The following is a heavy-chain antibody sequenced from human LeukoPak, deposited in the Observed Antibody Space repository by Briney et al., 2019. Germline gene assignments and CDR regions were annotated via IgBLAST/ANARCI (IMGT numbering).Heavy chain of an antibody. CDR2: INPNSGDT. D-gene: IGHD6-13*01. CDR1: GYTFTGYY. V-gene: IGHV1-2*02. Sequence: ASVKVSCKASGYTFTGYYLHWVRQAPGQGLEWMGWINPNSGDTNYAQKFQGRVTMTRDTSISTAYMELSRLRSDDTAVYYCARGYSSSWSGYDYWGQGTLVTVSS. J-gene: IGHJ4*02. CDR3: ARGYSSSWSGYDY.